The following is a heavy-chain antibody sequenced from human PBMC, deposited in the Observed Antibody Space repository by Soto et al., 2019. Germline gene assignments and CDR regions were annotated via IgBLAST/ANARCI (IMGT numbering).Heavy chain of an antibody. J-gene: IGHJ6*02. D-gene: IGHD1-26*01. CDR2: ISYDGSNK. CDR1: GFTFSSYG. CDR3: AKSYIVGADYYYYGMDV. Sequence: GGSLRLSCAASGFTFSSYGMHWVRQAPGKGLEWVAVISYDGSNKYYADSVKGRFTISRDNSKNTLYLQMNSLRAEDTAVYYCAKSYIVGADYYYYGMDVWGQGTTVTVSS. V-gene: IGHV3-30*18.